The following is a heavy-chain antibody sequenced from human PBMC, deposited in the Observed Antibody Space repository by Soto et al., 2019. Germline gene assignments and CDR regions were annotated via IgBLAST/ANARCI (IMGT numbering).Heavy chain of an antibody. CDR1: GGSISSLY. Sequence: LSLTCTVSGGSISSLYWNWIRQPPGKGLEWIGSIFYSGSTTYNPSLKSRVTISVDTSKTQFSLKLTSVTAADTAVYYCARHANYDILTGYYSPSVDYWGQGTLVTVSS. CDR3: ARHANYDILTGYYSPSVDY. V-gene: IGHV4-59*08. D-gene: IGHD3-9*01. J-gene: IGHJ4*02. CDR2: IFYSGST.